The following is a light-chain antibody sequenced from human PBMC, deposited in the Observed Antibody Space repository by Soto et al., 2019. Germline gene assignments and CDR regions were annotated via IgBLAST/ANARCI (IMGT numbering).Light chain of an antibody. CDR1: SSDVGGYNY. CDR3: SSYAGSNNVV. Sequence: QSALTQPPSASGSPGQSVTISCTGTSSDVGGYNYVSWYQQHPGNAPKLMIYDVSKRPSGVPDRFSGSKSGNTASLPVSGLQAEDEADYYCSSYAGSNNVVFGGGTKLTVL. CDR2: DVS. V-gene: IGLV2-8*01. J-gene: IGLJ2*01.